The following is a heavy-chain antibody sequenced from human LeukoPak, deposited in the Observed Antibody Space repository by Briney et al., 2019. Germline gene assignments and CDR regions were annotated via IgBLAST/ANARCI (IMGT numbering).Heavy chain of an antibody. D-gene: IGHD1-14*01. V-gene: IGHV3-33*01. CDR3: ARSRDRKTGADS. Sequence: GGSLRLSCAASGFTFSSYGMHWVRQAPGKGLEWVAVIWYDGRNKYYAVSVKGRFTISRDNSKNTLYLQMSSLRAEDTAVYYCARSRDRKTGADSWGQGTLVTVSS. J-gene: IGHJ4*02. CDR2: IWYDGRNK. CDR1: GFTFSSYG.